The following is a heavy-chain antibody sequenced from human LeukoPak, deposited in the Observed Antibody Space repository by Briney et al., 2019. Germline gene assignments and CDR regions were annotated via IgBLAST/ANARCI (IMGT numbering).Heavy chain of an antibody. V-gene: IGHV3-30*18. CDR3: AKGVDYVFDY. CDR1: GFTFSSYG. J-gene: IGHJ4*02. D-gene: IGHD4-17*01. CDR2: ISYDGTNK. Sequence: GGSLRLSCAASGFTFSSYGMHWVRQAPGKGLEWVAVISYDGTNKYYVDSVKGRFTISRDNSKNTLYLQMISLRAEDTAVYYCAKGVDYVFDYWGQGTLVTVSS.